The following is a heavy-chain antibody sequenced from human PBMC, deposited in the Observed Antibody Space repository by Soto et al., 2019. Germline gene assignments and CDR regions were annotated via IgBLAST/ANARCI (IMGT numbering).Heavy chain of an antibody. J-gene: IGHJ5*02. CDR1: GGSISSYY. D-gene: IGHD5-18*01. CDR3: ARIPVDTSMIYWLDP. CDR2: IYYSGNT. Sequence: SETLSLTCTVSGGSISSYYWSWIRQPPGKGLEWIGYIYYSGNTNYNPSLKSRVIIPVDTSKNLFSLKLTSVTAADTAVYYCARIPVDTSMIYWLDPWGQGTLVTVSS. V-gene: IGHV4-59*01.